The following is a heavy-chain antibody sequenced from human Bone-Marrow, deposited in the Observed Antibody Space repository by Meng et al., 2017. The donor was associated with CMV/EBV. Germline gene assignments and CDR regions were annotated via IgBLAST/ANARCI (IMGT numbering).Heavy chain of an antibody. V-gene: IGHV4-34*01. CDR1: GGSFSGYY. CDR2: INHSGST. Sequence: SEPLSLTCAVYGGSFSGYYWSWIRQPPGKGLEWIGEINHSGSTNYNPSLKSRVTISVDTSKNQFSLKLSSVTAADTAVYYCARGGHYYYGMDVWGQGTTVTVSS. CDR3: ARGGHYYYGMDV. J-gene: IGHJ6*02.